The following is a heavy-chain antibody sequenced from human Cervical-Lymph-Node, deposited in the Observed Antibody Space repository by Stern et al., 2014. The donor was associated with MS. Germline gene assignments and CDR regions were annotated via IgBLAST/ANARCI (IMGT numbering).Heavy chain of an antibody. J-gene: IGHJ5*01. Sequence: VQLVESGGGVVQPGRSLRISCSASGFTFSSYGMHWVRQIPGKGLECVALISSDGTEEFYADSVKGRFTISRDNSKKTLYLQMNGLRAEDTAVYSCAKRRDGFNYLASWGQGTLVTVSS. CDR3: AKRRDGFNYLAS. CDR2: ISSDGTEE. D-gene: IGHD5-24*01. CDR1: GFTFSSYG. V-gene: IGHV3-30*18.